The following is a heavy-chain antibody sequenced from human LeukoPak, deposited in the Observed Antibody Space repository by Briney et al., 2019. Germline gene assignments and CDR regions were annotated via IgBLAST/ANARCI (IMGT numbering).Heavy chain of an antibody. CDR2: IYYSGST. CDR1: GGSISSHY. CDR3: ARGVDRYSSSPPDWFDP. J-gene: IGHJ5*02. V-gene: IGHV4-59*11. D-gene: IGHD6-13*01. Sequence: SETLSLTCTVSGGSISSHYWSWIRQPPGKGLEWIGYIYYSGSTNYNPSLKSRVTISVDTSKNQFSLKLSSVTAADTAAYYCARGVDRYSSSPPDWFDPWGQGTLVTVSS.